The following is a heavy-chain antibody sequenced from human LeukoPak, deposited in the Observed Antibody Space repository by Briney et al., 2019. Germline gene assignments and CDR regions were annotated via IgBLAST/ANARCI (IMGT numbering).Heavy chain of an antibody. CDR3: AGGGVGYSSSWYYYYYMDV. D-gene: IGHD6-13*01. Sequence: GASVKVSCKASGGTFSSYAISWVRQAPGQGLEWMGGIIPIFGTANYAQKFQGRVTITTDESTSTAYMELSSLRSEDTAVYYCAGGGVGYSSSWYYYYYMDVWGKGTTVTVSS. CDR2: IIPIFGTA. CDR1: GGTFSSYA. J-gene: IGHJ6*03. V-gene: IGHV1-69*05.